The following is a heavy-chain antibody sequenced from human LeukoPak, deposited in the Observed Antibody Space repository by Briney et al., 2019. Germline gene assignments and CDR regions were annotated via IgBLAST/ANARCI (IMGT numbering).Heavy chain of an antibody. V-gene: IGHV3-48*03. J-gene: IGHJ4*02. CDR3: TTLGYHLDS. CDR1: GFDFGAYE. CDR2: FAGSDTTK. D-gene: IGHD3-22*01. Sequence: GGSLRLSCAASGFDFGAYEMNWVRQAPGKGLEWVAYFAGSDTTKYYADSVRGRFTISRDNAKKSLYLQMNSLRAEDAALYYCTTLGYHLDSWGQGTLVTVSS.